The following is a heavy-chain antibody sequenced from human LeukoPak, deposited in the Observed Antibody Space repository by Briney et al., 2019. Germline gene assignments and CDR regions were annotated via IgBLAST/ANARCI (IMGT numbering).Heavy chain of an antibody. V-gene: IGHV4-34*01. CDR1: GGSFGGYY. CDR3: ARIRYSSGYRLYYFDY. Sequence: PSETLSLTCAVYGGSFGGYYWSWIRQPPGKGLEWIGEINHSGSTNYNPSLKSRVTISVDTSKNQFSLKLSSVTAADTAVYYCARIRYSSGYRLYYFDYWGQGTLVTVSS. D-gene: IGHD3-22*01. CDR2: INHSGST. J-gene: IGHJ4*02.